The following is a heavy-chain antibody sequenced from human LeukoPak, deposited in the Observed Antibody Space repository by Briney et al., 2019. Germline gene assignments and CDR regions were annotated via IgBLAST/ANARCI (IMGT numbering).Heavy chain of an antibody. CDR3: VVGGSPGY. V-gene: IGHV3-74*01. D-gene: IGHD2-15*01. CDR1: GLAFSAYK. Sequence: GGSMRLSCAASGLAFSAYKMHWVRQAPRKGLVWVSRISTDGYTTDYADFVQSRFTASRDNTKNTWSLEMNSLRAEDTAVYYCVVGGSPGYWGQGTLVTVSS. CDR2: ISTDGYTT. J-gene: IGHJ4*02.